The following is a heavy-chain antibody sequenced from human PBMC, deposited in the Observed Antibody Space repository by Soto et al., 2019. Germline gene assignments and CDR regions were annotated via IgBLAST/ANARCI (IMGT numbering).Heavy chain of an antibody. V-gene: IGHV3-33*01. Sequence: QVQLVESGGGVVQPGRSLRLSCAASGFTFSSYGMHWVRQAPGKGLEWVAVIWYDGSNKYYADSVKGRFTISRDNSKNTLYLQMNSLRAEDTAVYYCAREGGYSDGEVFDYWGQGTLVTVSS. CDR2: IWYDGSNK. CDR3: AREGGYSDGEVFDY. D-gene: IGHD5-18*01. J-gene: IGHJ4*02. CDR1: GFTFSSYG.